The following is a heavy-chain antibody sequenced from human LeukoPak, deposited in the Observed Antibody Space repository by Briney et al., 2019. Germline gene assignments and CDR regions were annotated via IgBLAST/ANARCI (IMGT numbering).Heavy chain of an antibody. CDR2: ISSSSSYI. J-gene: IGHJ4*02. CDR1: GFTFSSYS. V-gene: IGHV3-21*01. Sequence: PGGSLRLSCAASGFTFSSYSTNWVRQAPGKGLEWVSSISSSSSYIYYADSVKGRFTISRDNSKNTLYLQMNSLRAEDTAVYYCAKAGNYYGSGRYLWGQGTLVTVSS. D-gene: IGHD3-10*01. CDR3: AKAGNYYGSGRYL.